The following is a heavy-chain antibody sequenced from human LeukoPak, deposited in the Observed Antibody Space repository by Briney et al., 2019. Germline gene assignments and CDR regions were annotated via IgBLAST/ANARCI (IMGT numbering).Heavy chain of an antibody. Sequence: ASVKVSCKASGYTFTGYYMHWVRQAPEQGLEWMGWINPNSGGTNYQGRVTMTRDTSISTAYMELSRLRSDDTAVYYCARGPSLGDYVGFDYWGQGTLVTVSS. D-gene: IGHD4-17*01. CDR1: GYTFTGYY. CDR3: ARGPSLGDYVGFDY. CDR2: INPNSGGT. V-gene: IGHV1-2*02. J-gene: IGHJ4*02.